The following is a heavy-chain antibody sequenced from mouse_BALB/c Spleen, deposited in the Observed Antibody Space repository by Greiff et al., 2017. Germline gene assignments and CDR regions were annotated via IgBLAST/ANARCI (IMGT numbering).Heavy chain of an antibody. V-gene: IGHV1-69*02. CDR1: GYTFTSYW. CDR2: IDPSDSYT. D-gene: IGHD2-14*01. CDR3: ARGDYRYDY. Sequence: VKLQQPGAELVKPGASVKLSCKASGYTFTSYWMHWVKQRPGQGLEWIGEIDPSDSYTNYNQKFKGKATLTVDKSSSTAYMQLSSLTSEDSAVYYCARGDYRYDYWGQGTTLTVSS. J-gene: IGHJ2*01.